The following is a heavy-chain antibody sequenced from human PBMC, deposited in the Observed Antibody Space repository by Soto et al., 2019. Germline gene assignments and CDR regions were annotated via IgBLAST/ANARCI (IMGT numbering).Heavy chain of an antibody. J-gene: IGHJ6*02. D-gene: IGHD3-9*01. CDR2: IWYDGSNK. Sequence: QVQLVESGGGVVQPGRSLRLSCAASGFTFSSYGMHWVRQAPGKGLEWVAVIWYDGSNKYYADSVKGRFTISRDNSKNTLHLQMNSLRAEDTAVYYCARDSHDILTGTDHGMDVWGQGTTVTVSS. V-gene: IGHV3-33*01. CDR1: GFTFSSYG. CDR3: ARDSHDILTGTDHGMDV.